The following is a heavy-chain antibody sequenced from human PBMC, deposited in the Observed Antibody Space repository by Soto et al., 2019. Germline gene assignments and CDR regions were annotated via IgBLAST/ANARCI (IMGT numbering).Heavy chain of an antibody. CDR1: GGSFSGYY. CDR2: INHSGST. V-gene: IGHV4-34*01. D-gene: IGHD6-6*01. CDR3: ARTQRSSSSDYYYYGMDV. Sequence: SETLSLTCAVYGGSFSGYYWSWIRQPPGKGLEWIGEINHSGSTNYNPSLKSRVTISVKTSKNQFSLKLSSVTAADTAVYYCARTQRSSSSDYYYYGMDVWGQGTTVTVSS. J-gene: IGHJ6*02.